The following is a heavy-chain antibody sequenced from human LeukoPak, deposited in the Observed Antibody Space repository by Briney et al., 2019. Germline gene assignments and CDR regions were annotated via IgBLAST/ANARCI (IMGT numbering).Heavy chain of an antibody. V-gene: IGHV3-43*02. D-gene: IGHD2-21*02. J-gene: IGHJ4*02. Sequence: PGGSLRLSCAASGFSFAYYAMHWVRQAPGKGLEWVSLITANGDSTYYAYSVKGRFTISRDNSKNSLSLQMNSLRTEDTALYYCAKDIEAGTAGFSFDYWGQGTLVAVSS. CDR2: ITANGDST. CDR1: GFSFAYYA. CDR3: AKDIEAGTAGFSFDY.